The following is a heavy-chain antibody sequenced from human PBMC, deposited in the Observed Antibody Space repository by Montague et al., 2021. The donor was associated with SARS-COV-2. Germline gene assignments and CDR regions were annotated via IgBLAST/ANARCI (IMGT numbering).Heavy chain of an antibody. V-gene: IGHV4-39*01. CDR1: GGSISSSSYY. D-gene: IGHD3-3*01. CDR3: ANMGVGRITIFGVVSRRGLDY. Sequence: SETLSLTCTVSGGSISSSSYYWGWIRQPPGKGLEWIENIYYSGNTYYNPSLKSRVTISVDTSKNQFSLKLSSVTAADTAVYYCANMGVGRITIFGVVSRRGLDYWGQGTLVTVSS. J-gene: IGHJ4*02. CDR2: IYYSGNT.